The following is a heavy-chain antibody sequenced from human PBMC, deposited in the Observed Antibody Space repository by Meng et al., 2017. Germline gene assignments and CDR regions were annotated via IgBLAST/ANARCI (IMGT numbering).Heavy chain of an antibody. CDR1: GFTSSSYS. CDR2: ISSSSSYI. J-gene: IGHJ6*02. CDR3: AREFRRYCSGGSCYSRGGYYYGMDV. V-gene: IGHV3-21*01. D-gene: IGHD2-15*01. Sequence: GGPLRLSCAASGFTSSSYSMNWVRQAPGKGLEWVSSISSSSSYIYYADSVKGRFTISRDNAKNSLYLQMNSLRAEDTAVYYCAREFRRYCSGGSCYSRGGYYYGMDVWGQGTTVTVSS.